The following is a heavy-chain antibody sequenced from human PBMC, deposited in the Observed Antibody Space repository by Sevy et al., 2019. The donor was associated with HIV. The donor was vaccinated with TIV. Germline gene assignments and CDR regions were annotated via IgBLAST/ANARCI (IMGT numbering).Heavy chain of an antibody. CDR2: MFHSGSP. V-gene: IGHV4-59*01. CDR1: GASITTYY. J-gene: IGHJ4*01. D-gene: IGHD6-13*01. CDR3: ARFREQIFDF. Sequence: SETLSLTCSVSGASITTYYWHWIRQSPGKGLEWIGDMFHSGSPNYNSSLKTRVTISIDTSNNLFSLKLTSVTAADTAVYYCARFREQIFDFWGHRKLVTVSS.